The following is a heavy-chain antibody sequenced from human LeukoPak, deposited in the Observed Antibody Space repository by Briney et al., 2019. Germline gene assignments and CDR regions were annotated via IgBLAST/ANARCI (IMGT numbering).Heavy chain of an antibody. D-gene: IGHD3-16*01. CDR1: GFIFSGYA. CDR3: AKDHLGDYYYRMDV. Sequence: GGSLRLSCAASGFIFSGYAMHWVRQAPGKGLEWVAFIRYDGSNKYYADSVKGRFTISRDNSENTLHLQMNSLRAEDTAVYYCAKDHLGDYYYRMDVWGNGTTVTVSS. V-gene: IGHV3-30*02. J-gene: IGHJ6*04. CDR2: IRYDGSNK.